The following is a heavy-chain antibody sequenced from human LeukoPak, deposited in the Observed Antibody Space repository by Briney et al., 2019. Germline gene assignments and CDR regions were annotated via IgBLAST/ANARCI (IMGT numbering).Heavy chain of an antibody. CDR1: GYTFTGYY. Sequence: ASVKVSCKASGYTFTGYYMHWVRQAPGQGLEWMGWINPNSGGTNYAQKFQGRVTMTRDTSISTAYMELSRLRSDDTAVYYCASSAQNYYYYYMDVWGKGTTVTVSS. J-gene: IGHJ6*03. V-gene: IGHV1-2*02. CDR2: INPNSGGT. CDR3: ASSAQNYYYYYMDV.